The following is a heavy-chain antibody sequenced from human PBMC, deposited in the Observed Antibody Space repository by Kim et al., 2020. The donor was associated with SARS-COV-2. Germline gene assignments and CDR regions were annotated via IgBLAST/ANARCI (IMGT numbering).Heavy chain of an antibody. CDR2: FKPEDGET. J-gene: IGHJ4*02. D-gene: IGHD3-3*01. CDR3: ATDFWSAYYHN. CDR1: GFTLREVA. Sequence: ASVKVSCKVSGFTLREVAMHWVRQAPGKGLEWMGGFKPEDGETIYAQIFQGRVTLTEDTSTDTAYMELSSLRFGDTAVYYCATDFWSAYYHNWGPGTLVTVSS. V-gene: IGHV1-24*01.